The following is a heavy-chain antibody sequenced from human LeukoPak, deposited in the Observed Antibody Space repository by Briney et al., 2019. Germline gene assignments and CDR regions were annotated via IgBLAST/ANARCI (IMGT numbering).Heavy chain of an antibody. Sequence: PWASVKVSCKASDYTFTNYGISWVRQAPGQGLEWMGWISAYNGKTYYAQKFQGRVTVTTDTSTSTAYMDLRSLRSDDTAVYYCARTNLDCKSGVCYDYWGQGTPVTVSS. D-gene: IGHD2-8*01. J-gene: IGHJ4*02. CDR3: ARTNLDCKSGVCYDY. CDR1: DYTFTNYG. V-gene: IGHV1-18*01. CDR2: ISAYNGKT.